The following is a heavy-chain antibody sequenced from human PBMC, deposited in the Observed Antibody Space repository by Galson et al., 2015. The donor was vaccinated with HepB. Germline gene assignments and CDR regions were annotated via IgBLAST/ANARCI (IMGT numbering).Heavy chain of an antibody. CDR1: TFIFSTYS. Sequence: SLRLSCAASTFIFSTYSMNWVRQAPGKGLEWVSYISSSSTTIYYADSVKGRFTISRDNAKNSLYLQMNSLRAEDTAVYYCAREEVTTSNWFDPWGQGTLVTVSS. J-gene: IGHJ5*02. D-gene: IGHD4-17*01. CDR2: ISSSSTTI. CDR3: AREEVTTSNWFDP. V-gene: IGHV3-48*04.